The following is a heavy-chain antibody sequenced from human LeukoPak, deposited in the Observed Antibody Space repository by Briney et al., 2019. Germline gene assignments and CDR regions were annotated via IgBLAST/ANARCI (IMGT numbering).Heavy chain of an antibody. CDR3: TREDY. V-gene: IGHV1-2*02. CDR1: GYTFTGYP. CDR2: IIPNSGAT. Sequence: ASVKVSCKASGYTFTGYPILWVRQAPGQGLGWMGWIIPNSGATTYAQKFQGRVTMTRDTSISTAFMELSSLRSDDTAVYYCTREDYWGQGTPVTVSS. J-gene: IGHJ4*02.